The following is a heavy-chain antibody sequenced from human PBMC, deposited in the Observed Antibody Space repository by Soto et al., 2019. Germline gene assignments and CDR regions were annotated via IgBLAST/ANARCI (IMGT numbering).Heavy chain of an antibody. CDR2: IYSGGNT. J-gene: IGHJ6*02. Sequence: GGSLRLSCAASGFIVSSNYMSWVRQAPGKGLEWVSVIYSGGNTYYADSVKGRFTISRDSSKNTLYLQMNSLTAEDTAVYYCARDDYGLDVWGQGTTGTVS. CDR1: GFIVSSNY. CDR3: ARDDYGLDV. V-gene: IGHV3-53*01.